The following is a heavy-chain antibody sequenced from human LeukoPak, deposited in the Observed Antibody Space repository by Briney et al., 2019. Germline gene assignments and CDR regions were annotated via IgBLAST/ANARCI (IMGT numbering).Heavy chain of an antibody. Sequence: PGGSLRLSCAASGFTFRSYAMNWVRQAPGKGLEWVSFISGTGSSTYYADSVKGRFTISRDNSKNTLYLQLNSLRVEDTAVYYCAILAEGDTSVVPGYWGQGTLVTVSS. V-gene: IGHV3-23*01. CDR2: ISGTGSST. CDR3: AILAEGDTSVVPGY. CDR1: GFTFRSYA. J-gene: IGHJ4*02. D-gene: IGHD5-18*01.